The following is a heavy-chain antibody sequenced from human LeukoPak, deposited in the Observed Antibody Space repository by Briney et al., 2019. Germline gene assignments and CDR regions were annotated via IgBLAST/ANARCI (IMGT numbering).Heavy chain of an antibody. CDR2: IWYDGSNK. CDR3: AKEFDSGYVRDWYFDL. V-gene: IGHV3-30*02. J-gene: IGHJ2*01. Sequence: PGGSLRLSCAASGFTFSSYGMHWVRQAPGKGLEWVAVIWYDGSNKYYADSVKGRFTISRDNSKNTLYLQMNSLRAEDTAVYYCAKEFDSGYVRDWYFDLWGRGTLVTVSS. D-gene: IGHD5-12*01. CDR1: GFTFSSYG.